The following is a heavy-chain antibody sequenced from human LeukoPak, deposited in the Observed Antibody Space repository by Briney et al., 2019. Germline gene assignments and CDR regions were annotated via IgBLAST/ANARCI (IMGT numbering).Heavy chain of an antibody. CDR1: GFTFSSYA. D-gene: IGHD3-22*01. CDR3: AKDPPXDYDSXXXX. V-gene: IGHV3-23*01. CDR2: ISGSGGST. Sequence: GGSLRLSCAASGFTFSSYAMSWVRQAPGKGLEWVSAISGSGGSTYYADSVKGRFSISRDNSKNTLYLQMNSLRAEDTAVYYXAKDPPXDYDSXXXXWGQGXLXTVX. J-gene: IGHJ4*02.